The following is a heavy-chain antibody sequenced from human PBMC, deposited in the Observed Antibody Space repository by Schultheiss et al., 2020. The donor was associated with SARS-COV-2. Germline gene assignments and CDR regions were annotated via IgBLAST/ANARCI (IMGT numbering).Heavy chain of an antibody. D-gene: IGHD5-12*01. J-gene: IGHJ4*02. V-gene: IGHV3-33*01. Sequence: GGSLRLSCAVSGFTFSSYGMHWVRQAPGKGLEWVAVIWYDRSNKYYADSVKSRFTISRDNSKKTLYLQMNSLRAEDTAVYYCARDKGGGGYDWVDYWGQGTLVTVSS. CDR3: ARDKGGGGYDWVDY. CDR2: IWYDRSNK. CDR1: GFTFSSYG.